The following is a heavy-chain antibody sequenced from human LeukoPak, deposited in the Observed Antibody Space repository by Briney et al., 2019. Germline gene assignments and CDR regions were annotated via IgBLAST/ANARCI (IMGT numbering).Heavy chain of an antibody. V-gene: IGHV1-2*02. D-gene: IGHD6-13*01. CDR1: GYTFTGYY. CDR2: INPNSGGT. CDR3: ARYSSSWYSSDY. Sequence: ASVKVSCKASGYTFTGYYMHWVRQAPGQGLEWMGWINPNSGGTNYAQKFQGRVTMTRDTSISTAYMELSRLRSDDTAVYYCARYSSSWYSSDYWGQGTLVTVSS. J-gene: IGHJ4*02.